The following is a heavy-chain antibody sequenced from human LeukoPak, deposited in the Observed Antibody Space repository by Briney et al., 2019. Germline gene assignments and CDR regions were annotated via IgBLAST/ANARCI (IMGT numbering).Heavy chain of an antibody. CDR3: ARALLGTYAIDY. CDR1: GFTFSSYS. D-gene: IGHD2-8*01. J-gene: IGHJ4*02. CDR2: ISSSSGYI. Sequence: GGSLRLSCAASGFTFSSYSMNWVRQAPGKGLEWVSSISSSSGYIYYADSVKGRFTISRDNAKNSLYLQMSSLRVEDTAVYYCARALLGTYAIDYWGQGTLVTVSS. V-gene: IGHV3-21*01.